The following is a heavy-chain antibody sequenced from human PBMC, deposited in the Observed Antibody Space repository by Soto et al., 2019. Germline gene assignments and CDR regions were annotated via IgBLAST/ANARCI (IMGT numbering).Heavy chain of an antibody. V-gene: IGHV1-46*01. CDR3: ARYDYNGYYFDY. J-gene: IGHJ4*02. D-gene: IGHD4-4*01. Sequence: QVQLVQSGAEVKKPGASVKVSCKASGYTFTTYYMHWVRQAPGQGYEWMGIINPSGGSPTYAQKFQGRVTMTRDTSTTTVYMELSSLKSEDTAVYYCARYDYNGYYFDYWGQGTLVTVSS. CDR1: GYTFTTYY. CDR2: INPSGGSP.